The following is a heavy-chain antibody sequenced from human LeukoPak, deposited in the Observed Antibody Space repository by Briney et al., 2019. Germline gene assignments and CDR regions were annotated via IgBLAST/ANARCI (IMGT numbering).Heavy chain of an antibody. D-gene: IGHD3-22*01. Sequence: PSETLSLTCAVYGGSFSGYYWSWIRQPPGKGLEWIGEINHSGSTNYNPSLKSRVTISVDTSKNQSSLKLSSVTAADTAVYYCARGLRRYYDSSGYPRWGQGTLVTVSS. J-gene: IGHJ4*02. CDR2: INHSGST. CDR1: GGSFSGYY. CDR3: ARGLRRYYDSSGYPR. V-gene: IGHV4-34*01.